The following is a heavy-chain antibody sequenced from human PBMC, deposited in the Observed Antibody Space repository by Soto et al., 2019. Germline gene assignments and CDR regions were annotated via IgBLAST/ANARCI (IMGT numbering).Heavy chain of an antibody. D-gene: IGHD3-16*02. CDR1: GGSISSGSYY. CDR2: IYYSGST. CDR3: ARSTFGGVIVDFDY. J-gene: IGHJ4*02. V-gene: IGHV4-39*01. Sequence: SETLSLTCTVSGGSISSGSYYWGWIRQPPGKGLEWIGSIYYSGSTYYNPSLKSRVTISVDTSKNQFSLRLSSVTAADTAVYYCARSTFGGVIVDFDYWGQGTLVTVSS.